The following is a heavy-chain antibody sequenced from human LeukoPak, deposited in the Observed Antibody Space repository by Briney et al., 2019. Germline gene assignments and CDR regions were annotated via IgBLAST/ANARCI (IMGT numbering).Heavy chain of an antibody. CDR3: ARDLSWYSSSWDNRFDP. V-gene: IGHV4-34*09. D-gene: IGHD6-13*01. J-gene: IGHJ5*02. Sequence: PSETLSLTCAVYGGSFSGYYWSWIRQPPGKGLEWIGYIYYSGSTYYNPSLKSRVTISVDTSKNQFSLKLSSVTAADTAVYYCARDLSWYSSSWDNRFDPWGQGTLVTVSS. CDR1: GGSFSGYY. CDR2: IYYSGST.